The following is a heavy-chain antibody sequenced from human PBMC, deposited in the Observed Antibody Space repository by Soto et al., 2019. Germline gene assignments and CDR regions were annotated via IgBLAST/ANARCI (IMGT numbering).Heavy chain of an antibody. J-gene: IGHJ4*02. V-gene: IGHV4-31*03. Sequence: SETLSLTCTVSGGSISSGGYYWSWIRQHPGKGLEWIGYIYYSGSTYYNPSLKSRVTISVDTSKNQFSLKLSSVTAADTAVYYCASEGEQQLGTYFDYWAQGTLVTVSS. CDR1: GGSISSGGYY. CDR2: IYYSGST. CDR3: ASEGEQQLGTYFDY. D-gene: IGHD6-13*01.